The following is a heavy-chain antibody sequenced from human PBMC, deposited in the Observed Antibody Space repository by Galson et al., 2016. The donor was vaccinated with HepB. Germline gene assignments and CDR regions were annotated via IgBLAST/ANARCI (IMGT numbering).Heavy chain of an antibody. J-gene: IGHJ4*02. D-gene: IGHD6-13*01. CDR2: IIPLFGTA. CDR1: GDTFSSFA. CDR3: ASRGSSLYIG. V-gene: IGHV1-69*06. Sequence: SVKVSCKASGDTFSSFAISWVRQAPGQGPEWMGGIIPLFGTANYAEKFQGRVTITADRSTSTAYMELSSLRSEDTAVYYCASRGSSLYIGWGQGTLVTVSS.